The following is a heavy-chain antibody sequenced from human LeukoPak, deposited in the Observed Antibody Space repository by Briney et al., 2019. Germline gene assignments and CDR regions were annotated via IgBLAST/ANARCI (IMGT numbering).Heavy chain of an antibody. J-gene: IGHJ4*02. CDR1: GFTFSNYW. CDR2: INEDSSEP. V-gene: IGHV3-7*01. D-gene: IGHD5-12*01. CDR3: ARGPSGYHNT. Sequence: PGGSLRLSCAASGFTFSNYWMTWVRQAPGKGLEWVANINEDSSEPSYVDSVNGRFTISRDNANNLLYLQMSSLRVEDTAVYYCARGPSGYHNTGGQGTLVSVS.